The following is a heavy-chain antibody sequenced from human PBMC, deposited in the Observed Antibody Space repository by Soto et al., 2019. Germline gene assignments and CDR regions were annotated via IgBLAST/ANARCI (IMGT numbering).Heavy chain of an antibody. CDR2: IYHSGST. V-gene: IGHV4-38-2*01. D-gene: IGHD3-3*01. J-gene: IGHJ5*02. CDR3: AARGYDFWSGYYTPVGHWFDP. Sequence: SETLSLTCAVSGYSISSGYYWGWIRQPPGKGLEWIGSIYHSGSTYYNPSLKSRVTISVDTSKNQFSLKLSSVTAADTAVYYCAARGYDFWSGYYTPVGHWFDPWGQGTLVTVSS. CDR1: GYSISSGYY.